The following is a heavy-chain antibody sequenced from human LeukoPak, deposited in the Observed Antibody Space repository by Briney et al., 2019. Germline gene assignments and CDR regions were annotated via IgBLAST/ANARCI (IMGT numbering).Heavy chain of an antibody. CDR1: GYTFTGYY. J-gene: IGHJ5*02. CDR2: IIPIFGTA. Sequence: SVKLSCKASGYTFTGYYMHWVRQAPGQGLEWMGGIIPIFGTANYAQKFQGRVTINADESTSTAYLELSSLRSEDTAVYYCVSDLERDGYSMPETPWGQGTLVTVSS. D-gene: IGHD5-24*01. V-gene: IGHV1-69*13. CDR3: VSDLERDGYSMPETP.